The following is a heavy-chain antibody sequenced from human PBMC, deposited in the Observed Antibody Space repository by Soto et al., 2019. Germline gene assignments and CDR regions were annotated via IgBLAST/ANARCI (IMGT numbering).Heavy chain of an antibody. CDR1: GFTFSSNW. J-gene: IGHJ4*02. V-gene: IGHV3-74*01. CDR2: IDNDGSSR. Sequence: EVQLVESGGGLVQPGGSLRLSCAASGFTFSSNWMHWVRQGPGKGLVWVSRIDNDGSSRDYADSVKGRFTISRDNAKNTLYLEMSSLRAEDTAVYYCATGSGWYSPDYWGQGTLVPSPQ. D-gene: IGHD6-19*01. CDR3: ATGSGWYSPDY.